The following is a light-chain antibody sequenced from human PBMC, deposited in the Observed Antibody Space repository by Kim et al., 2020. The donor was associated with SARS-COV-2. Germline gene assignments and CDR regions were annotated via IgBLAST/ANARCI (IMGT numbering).Light chain of an antibody. J-gene: IGKJ2*01. Sequence: DIVMTQSPLSLPVTLGQPASISCRSSQSLVHGDGNTYLNWFHQRPGQSPRRLIYKVSNRDSVVPDRFSGSGSGTDFTLTISRVEAEDVGVYYCMQGTHWLYTFGQGTKLEIK. V-gene: IGKV2-30*02. CDR1: QSLVHGDGNTY. CDR2: KVS. CDR3: MQGTHWLYT.